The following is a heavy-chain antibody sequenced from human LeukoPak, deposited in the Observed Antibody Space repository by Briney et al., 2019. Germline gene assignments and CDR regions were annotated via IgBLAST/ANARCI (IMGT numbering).Heavy chain of an antibody. V-gene: IGHV3-43*01. J-gene: IGHJ4*02. CDR3: AKDLGKVIAAAGTSGFDS. Sequence: PGGSLRLSCAASGFSLHDYTMHWVRQPQGKGLEWVSLINWDGGSTFYADSVKGRFTISRDTSKSSLYLQMNSLTPEDTALYYCAKDLGKVIAAAGTSGFDSWGRGTLVTVSS. CDR1: GFSLHDYT. D-gene: IGHD6-13*01. CDR2: INWDGGST.